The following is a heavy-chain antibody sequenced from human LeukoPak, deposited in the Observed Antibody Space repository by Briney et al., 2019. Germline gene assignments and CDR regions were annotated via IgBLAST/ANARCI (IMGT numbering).Heavy chain of an antibody. V-gene: IGHV4-34*01. D-gene: IGHD6-19*01. CDR2: INHSGRT. CDR3: ASSLRIPVAS. CDR1: VGSFSGYY. J-gene: IGHJ5*02. Sequence: KASETLSLTCGVYVGSFSGYYWSWIPQPPGKGLEWIGEINHSGRTNYHPSLKSRVTISVDTSKNQFSLKLNSVTAADTAVYYCASSLRIPVASWGQGTLVTVSS.